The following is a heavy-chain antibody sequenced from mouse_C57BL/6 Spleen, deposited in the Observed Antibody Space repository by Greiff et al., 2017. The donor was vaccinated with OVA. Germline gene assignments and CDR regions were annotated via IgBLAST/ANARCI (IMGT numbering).Heavy chain of an antibody. V-gene: IGHV1-80*01. D-gene: IGHD4-1*02. J-gene: IGHJ4*01. CDR2: IYPGDGDT. Sequence: VQRVESGAELVKPGASVKISCKASGYAFSSYWMNWVKQRPGKGLEWIGQIYPGDGDTNYNGKFKGKATLTADKSSSTAYMQLSSLTSEDSAVYFCAPTGSYAMDYWGQGTSVTVSS. CDR1: GYAFSSYW. CDR3: APTGSYAMDY.